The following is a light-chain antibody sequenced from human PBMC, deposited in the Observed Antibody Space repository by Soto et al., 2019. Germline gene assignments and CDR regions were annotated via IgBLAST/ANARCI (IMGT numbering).Light chain of an antibody. Sequence: EIVLTQSPGTLSLSPGERATLSCRASQSVSSSYLAWYQQKPGQAPRLLIYGASSRATGIPDRFSGSGSGTDFTLTISRLEPEDFAVYYCLQYGNSPPYTFGKGTKLEIK. V-gene: IGKV3-20*01. CDR3: LQYGNSPPYT. J-gene: IGKJ2*01. CDR2: GAS. CDR1: QSVSSSY.